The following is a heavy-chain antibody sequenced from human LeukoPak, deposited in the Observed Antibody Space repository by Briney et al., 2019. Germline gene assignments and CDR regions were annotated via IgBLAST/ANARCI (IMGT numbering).Heavy chain of an antibody. J-gene: IGHJ4*02. Sequence: GASVKVSCKASGYTFTAYYIHWVRQAPGQGLEWMGWINPNSGGTNFAQKFQGRVTMTGDTSISTAYMEMSRVTSDDTAVYYCVPEFLGTAMVTTLRDYWGQGTLVTVST. CDR1: GYTFTAYY. CDR2: INPNSGGT. V-gene: IGHV1-2*02. CDR3: VPEFLGTAMVTTLRDY. D-gene: IGHD5-18*01.